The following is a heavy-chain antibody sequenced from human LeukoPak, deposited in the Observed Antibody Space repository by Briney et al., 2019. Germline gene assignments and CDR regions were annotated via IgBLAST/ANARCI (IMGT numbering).Heavy chain of an antibody. CDR2: IYYSGST. CDR3: ARSYCSSTSCRGYFDY. CDR1: GGSISSYY. V-gene: IGHV4-59*01. D-gene: IGHD2-2*01. Sequence: KPSETLSLTCTVSGGSISSYYWSWIRQPPGKGLEWIGYIYYSGSTNYNPSLKSRVTISVDTSKNQFSLKLSSVTAADTAVYYCARSYCSSTSCRGYFDYWGQGTLVTVSS. J-gene: IGHJ4*02.